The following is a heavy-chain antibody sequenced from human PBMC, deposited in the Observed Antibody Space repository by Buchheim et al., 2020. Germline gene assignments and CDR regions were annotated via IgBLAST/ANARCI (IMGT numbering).Heavy chain of an antibody. J-gene: IGHJ4*02. Sequence: QVQLQESGPGLVKPSQTLSLTCTVSGASIGSGGYYWSWIRQLPGKGLEWIGYIYYTGTTYYNPSLKSRVTILIDTSKNQFSLKLTSVTAADTAVYYCAREAGTTINFDYWGQGNL. CDR3: AREAGTTINFDY. CDR1: GASIGSGGYY. CDR2: IYYTGTT. V-gene: IGHV4-31*03. D-gene: IGHD1-1*01.